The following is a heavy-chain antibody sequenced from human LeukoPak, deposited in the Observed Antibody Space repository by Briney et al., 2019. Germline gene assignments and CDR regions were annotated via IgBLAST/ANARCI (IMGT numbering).Heavy chain of an antibody. CDR1: GASIISANYY. J-gene: IGHJ5*02. CDR2: IYYSGST. Sequence: SETLSLTRTVSGASIISANYYWNWIRQPPGKGLEWIGNIYYSGSTHSNPSLKSRVTVSVDTSKNQFSLKLNSVTAADTAVYYCARHYGPWGQGTLVTVSS. CDR3: ARHYGP. D-gene: IGHD3-10*01. V-gene: IGHV4-39*01.